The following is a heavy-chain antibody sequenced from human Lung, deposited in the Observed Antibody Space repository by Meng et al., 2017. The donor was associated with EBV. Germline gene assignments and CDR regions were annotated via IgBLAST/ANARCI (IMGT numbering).Heavy chain of an antibody. J-gene: IGHJ5*02. CDR2: IYDSGDT. CDR3: AREYSSSSGLPGP. D-gene: IGHD6-6*01. CDR1: GGSISSTGYY. Sequence: QLRESGSGRVMPSETLSLTCTVSGGSISSTGYYGSWIRHHPGKGLEWIGYIYDSGDTDYNPSLKSRVTISVDTSRNQFSLKLTSVTAADTAVYYCAREYSSSSGLPGPWGQGTLVTVSS. V-gene: IGHV4-30-4*08.